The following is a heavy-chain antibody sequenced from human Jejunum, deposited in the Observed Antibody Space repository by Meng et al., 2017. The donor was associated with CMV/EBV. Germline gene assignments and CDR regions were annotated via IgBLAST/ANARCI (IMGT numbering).Heavy chain of an antibody. Sequence: YDWSWNRQHPGKGLEWIGYIYDSETTSYNPSLKSRVTIAVDMSKNQFSLKLTAVTAADTAVYYCARAPVEEYYYGSGSYYKRSRHFDYWGQGTLVTVSS. CDR3: ARAPVEEYYYGSGSYYKRSRHFDY. D-gene: IGHD3-10*01. CDR1: YD. J-gene: IGHJ4*02. CDR2: IYDSETT. V-gene: IGHV4-31*02.